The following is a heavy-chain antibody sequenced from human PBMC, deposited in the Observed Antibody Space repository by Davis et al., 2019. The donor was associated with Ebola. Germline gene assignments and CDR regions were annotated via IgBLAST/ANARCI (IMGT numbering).Heavy chain of an antibody. D-gene: IGHD5-12*01. V-gene: IGHV3-74*01. Sequence: PGGSLRLSCTASGFTFSNFHIHWVRQPPGKGLVWVARIDPDGTGTNYADSVKGRFTISRDNAKNTLSLQMNSLRVEDTAVYYCVRDSGYYSHDYWGHGTLVTVPS. CDR3: VRDSGYYSHDY. CDR2: IDPDGTGT. J-gene: IGHJ4*01. CDR1: GFTFSNFH.